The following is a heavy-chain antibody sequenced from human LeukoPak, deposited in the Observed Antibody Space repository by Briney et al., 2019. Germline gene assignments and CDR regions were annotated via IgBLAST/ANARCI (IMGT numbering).Heavy chain of an antibody. CDR2: INPNGGGT. V-gene: IGHV1-2*02. J-gene: IGHJ4*02. Sequence: ASVKVSCKASGYTFTGYYMHWVRQAPGQGLEWMGWINPNGGGTNYAQKFQGRVTMTRDTSISTAYMELSRLRSDDTAVYYCARERRYCSSTSCYSIGEFDYWGQGTLVTVSS. CDR3: ARERRYCSSTSCYSIGEFDY. D-gene: IGHD2-2*01. CDR1: GYTFTGYY.